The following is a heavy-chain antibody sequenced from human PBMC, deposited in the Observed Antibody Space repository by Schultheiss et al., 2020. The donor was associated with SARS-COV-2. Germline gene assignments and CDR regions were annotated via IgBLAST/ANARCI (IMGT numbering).Heavy chain of an antibody. Sequence: GGSLRLSCAASGFTFSSYAMSWVRQAPGKGLEWVSVIYSGGSTYYADSVKGRFTISRDNAKNTLYLQMNSLRAEDTAVYYCARDLDGGLGGQGTLVTVSS. V-gene: IGHV3-66*01. D-gene: IGHD3-3*01. CDR1: GFTFSSYA. CDR3: ARDLDGGL. J-gene: IGHJ4*02. CDR2: IYSGGST.